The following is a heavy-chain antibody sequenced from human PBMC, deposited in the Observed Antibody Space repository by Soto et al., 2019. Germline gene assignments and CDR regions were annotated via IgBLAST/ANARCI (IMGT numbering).Heavy chain of an antibody. CDR3: VRNAAAGTGFSDN. V-gene: IGHV3-33*03. D-gene: IGHD6-13*01. CDR2: IWYDGNIK. J-gene: IGHJ4*02. Sequence: QVQLVESGGRVVPPGKSLRLSCAASGFTFNTYGMNWIRQAPGKGLEWVAVIWYDGNIKEYAESVKGRFSISRDNSKSTLYLQMNDLRVNDTALYYCVRNAAAGTGFSDNWGQGTLVTVSP. CDR1: GFTFNTYG.